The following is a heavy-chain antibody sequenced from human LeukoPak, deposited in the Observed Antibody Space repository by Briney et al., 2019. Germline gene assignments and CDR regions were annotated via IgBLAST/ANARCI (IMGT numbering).Heavy chain of an antibody. CDR1: GFTFDDYA. CDR2: ISWNSGSI. J-gene: IGHJ4*02. D-gene: IGHD3-22*01. Sequence: PGRSLRLSCAASGFTFDDYAVHWVRQAPGKGLEWVSGISWNSGSIGYADSVKGRFTISRDNAKNSLYLQMNSLRAEDTALYYCAKDAASRYYYDSSGSLDYWGQGTLVTVSS. V-gene: IGHV3-9*01. CDR3: AKDAASRYYYDSSGSLDY.